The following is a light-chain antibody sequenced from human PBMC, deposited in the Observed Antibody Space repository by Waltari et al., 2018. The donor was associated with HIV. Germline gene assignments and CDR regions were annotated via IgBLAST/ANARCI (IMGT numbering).Light chain of an antibody. J-gene: IGKJ2*01. CDR1: QNITSN. CDR2: GAS. Sequence: DIVMTQSPATLSVSPGERATLSCRASQNITSNLAWYQQKPGQAPRLLIYGASTRATGIPARFSGSGSGTEFTLTISSLQSEDFAVFYCQHYHNWPPYTFGQGTKLEIK. V-gene: IGKV3-15*01. CDR3: QHYHNWPPYT.